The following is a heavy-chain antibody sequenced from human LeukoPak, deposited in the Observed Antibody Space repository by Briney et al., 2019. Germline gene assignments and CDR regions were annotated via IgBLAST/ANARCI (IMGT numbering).Heavy chain of an antibody. CDR2: IGSSSSFI. D-gene: IGHD5-18*01. J-gene: IGHJ4*02. Sequence: GGSLRLSCAASGFTFSSYSMNWVRQAPGKGLEWVSSIGSSSSFIYYADSVKGRFTISRDNAKNSLYLQVNSLRAEDTAVYYCARSLLQLWSFDYWGQGTLVIVSS. V-gene: IGHV3-21*01. CDR3: ARSLLQLWSFDY. CDR1: GFTFSSYS.